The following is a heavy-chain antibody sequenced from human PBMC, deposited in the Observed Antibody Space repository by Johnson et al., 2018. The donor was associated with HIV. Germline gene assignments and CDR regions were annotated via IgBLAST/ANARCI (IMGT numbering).Heavy chain of an antibody. J-gene: IGHJ3*02. CDR1: GFTFSSYA. V-gene: IGHV3-30*04. D-gene: IGHD4-17*01. CDR3: ARANSYGDYRAKAFDI. Sequence: VQLVASGGGVVQPGRSLRLSCAASGFTFSSYAMHWVRQAPGKGLEWVAVISYDGSNKYYADSVKGRFTISRDNSKNTLYLQMNSLRAEDTALYYCARANSYGDYRAKAFDIWGQGTMVTVSS. CDR2: ISYDGSNK.